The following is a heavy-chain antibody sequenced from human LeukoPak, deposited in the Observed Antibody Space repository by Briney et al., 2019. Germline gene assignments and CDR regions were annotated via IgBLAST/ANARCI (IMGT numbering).Heavy chain of an antibody. Sequence: PGGSLRLSFTASGFTVSSNYMSWVRQAPGKGLEGVANIKQDGSEKYYVDSVKGRFTISRNNAKNSLYLQMNSLRAEDTAVYYCASPLAYSSGYYFTYDAFDIWGQGTMVTVSS. J-gene: IGHJ3*02. D-gene: IGHD3-22*01. CDR3: ASPLAYSSGYYFTYDAFDI. V-gene: IGHV3-7*01. CDR1: GFTVSSNY. CDR2: IKQDGSEK.